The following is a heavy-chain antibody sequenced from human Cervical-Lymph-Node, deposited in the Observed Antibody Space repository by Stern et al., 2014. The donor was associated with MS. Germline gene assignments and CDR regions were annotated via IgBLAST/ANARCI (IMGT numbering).Heavy chain of an antibody. CDR1: GGSFSGHY. CDR2: IHPSGSA. Sequence: QVQLQQWGAGLLKPSATLSLTCAIYGGSFSGHYCSWTRQAPGKGLEWVGEIHPSGSAYYNPSLKSRVTISADTSRNQLSLRLTSVTAADTAVYYCARGLDQYKGGDSWGQGTLVTVSS. CDR3: ARGLDQYKGGDS. J-gene: IGHJ4*02. V-gene: IGHV4-34*01. D-gene: IGHD1-14*01.